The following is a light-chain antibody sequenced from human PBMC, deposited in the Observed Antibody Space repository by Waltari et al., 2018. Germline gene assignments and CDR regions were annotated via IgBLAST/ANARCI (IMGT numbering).Light chain of an antibody. Sequence: DIQMTQSPSTLSASVGDRVTIPCRASQSISGWLAWYQQKPGKAPKLLIYKASSFESGVPSRFSSSGSGTEFTLTISSLQPDDFATYYCQQYNSYPWTFGQGTTVDIK. J-gene: IGKJ1*01. CDR2: KAS. CDR1: QSISGW. V-gene: IGKV1-5*03. CDR3: QQYNSYPWT.